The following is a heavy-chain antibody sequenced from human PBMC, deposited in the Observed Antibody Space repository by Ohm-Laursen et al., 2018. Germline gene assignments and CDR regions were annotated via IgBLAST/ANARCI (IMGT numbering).Heavy chain of an antibody. D-gene: IGHD3-22*01. CDR3: ARDGSSVPPSYYYYYGMDV. Sequence: SSVKVSCKASGYTFTSYDINWVRQATGQGLEWMGWMNPNSGNTGYAQKFQGRVTMTRNTSISTAYMELRSLRSDDTAVYYCARDGSSVPPSYYYYYGMDVWGQGTTVTVSS. J-gene: IGHJ6*02. CDR2: MNPNSGNT. V-gene: IGHV1-8*01. CDR1: GYTFTSYD.